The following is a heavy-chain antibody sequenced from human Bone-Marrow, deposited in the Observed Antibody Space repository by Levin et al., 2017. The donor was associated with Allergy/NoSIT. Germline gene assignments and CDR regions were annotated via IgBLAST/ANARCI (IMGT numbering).Heavy chain of an antibody. D-gene: IGHD2-15*01. CDR3: ARIRNGYSLGDVSDS. CDR2: ISATASHK. CDR1: GFTFSNYE. J-gene: IGHJ3*02. Sequence: PGGSLRLSCVVSGFTFSNYEMSWVRQAPGKGLEWVSYISATASHKYYADSVKGRFTVSRDNVKSSMYLEMNALRVEDTAVYYCARIRNGYSLGDVSDSWGHGRLVIVSP. V-gene: IGHV3-48*03.